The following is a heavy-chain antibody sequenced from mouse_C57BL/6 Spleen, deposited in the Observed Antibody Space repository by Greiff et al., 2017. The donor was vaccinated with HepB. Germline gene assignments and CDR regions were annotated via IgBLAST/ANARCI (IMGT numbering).Heavy chain of an antibody. CDR1: GYTFTDYN. J-gene: IGHJ1*03. CDR2: INPNNGGT. CDR3: AREGDYDDGLLYFDV. V-gene: IGHV1-18*01. D-gene: IGHD2-4*01. Sequence: EVKLQESGPELVKPGASVKIPCKASGYTFTDYNMDWVKQSHGKSLEWIGDINPNNGGTIYNQKFKGKATLTVDKSSSTAYMELRSLTSEDTAVYYCAREGDYDDGLLYFDVWGTGTTVTVSS.